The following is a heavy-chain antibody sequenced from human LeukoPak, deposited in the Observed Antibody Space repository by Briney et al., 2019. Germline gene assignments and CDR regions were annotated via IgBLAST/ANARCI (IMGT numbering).Heavy chain of an antibody. CDR2: LYPSGST. Sequence: SETLSLTCSVSGGSINSGYWSWIRQPPGEGLEWIGLLYPSGSTNYNPSLKSRVTISVDTSTTQFSLKLSSITAADTAVYYCAGGHYPLEYWGQGTLVTVSS. CDR1: GGSINSGY. V-gene: IGHV4-59*01. D-gene: IGHD1-26*01. J-gene: IGHJ4*02. CDR3: AGGHYPLEY.